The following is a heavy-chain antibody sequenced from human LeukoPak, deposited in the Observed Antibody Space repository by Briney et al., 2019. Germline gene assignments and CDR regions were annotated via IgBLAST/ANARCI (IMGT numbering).Heavy chain of an antibody. D-gene: IGHD3-22*01. CDR3: ATSSDSSGND. CDR2: IKGGGSYK. CDR1: GFTFSNYW. J-gene: IGHJ4*02. Sequence: GGSLRLSCAASGFTFSNYWMSWIRQAPGKGLEWVADIKGGGSYKYYVDSVKGRLTISRDNAKSSLYLQMNTLRAEDTAVYYCATSSDSSGNDWGQGTLVTVSS. V-gene: IGHV3-7*03.